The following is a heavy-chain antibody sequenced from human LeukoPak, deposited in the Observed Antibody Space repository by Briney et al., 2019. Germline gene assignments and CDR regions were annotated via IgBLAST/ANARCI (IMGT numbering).Heavy chain of an antibody. CDR3: ARDPILNWFDP. V-gene: IGHV4-4*07. CDR1: GGSISSYY. J-gene: IGHJ5*02. Sequence: SETLSLTCTVSGGSISSYYWSWIRRPAGKGLEWIGRIYTSGSTNYNPSLKSQVTMSVDTSKNQFSLKLSSVTAADTAVYYCARDPILNWFDPWGQGTLVTVSS. CDR2: IYTSGST.